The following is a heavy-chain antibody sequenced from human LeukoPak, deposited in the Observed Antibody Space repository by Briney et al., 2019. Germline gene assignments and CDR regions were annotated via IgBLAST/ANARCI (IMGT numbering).Heavy chain of an antibody. J-gene: IGHJ5*02. Sequence: GGSLRPSCAASGFTFDDYAMHWVRQAPGKGLEWVSLISGDGGSTFYADSVKGRFTISRDNSKNSLYLQMNSLRTEDTALYYCAKGSLWFENWLDPWGQGTLVTVSS. D-gene: IGHD3-10*01. CDR1: GFTFDDYA. CDR2: ISGDGGST. V-gene: IGHV3-43*02. CDR3: AKGSLWFENWLDP.